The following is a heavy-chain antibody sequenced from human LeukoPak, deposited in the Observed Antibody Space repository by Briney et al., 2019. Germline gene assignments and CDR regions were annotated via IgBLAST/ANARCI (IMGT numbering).Heavy chain of an antibody. CDR2: GDNTGGT. Sequence: SGTLSLTCAVYGGSLNGHYWNWIRQPPGKGLEWIGEGDNTGGTKFNPSLKGRVTISVDTSKNRFSLKLSSVTAADTAVYYCARDPSGSWQSYYYGMDVWGQGTTVTVSS. V-gene: IGHV4-34*01. J-gene: IGHJ6*02. CDR1: GGSLNGHY. D-gene: IGHD2-15*01. CDR3: ARDPSGSWQSYYYGMDV.